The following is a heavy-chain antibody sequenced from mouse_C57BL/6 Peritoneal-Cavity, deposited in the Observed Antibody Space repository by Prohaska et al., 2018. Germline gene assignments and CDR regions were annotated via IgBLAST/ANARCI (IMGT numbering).Heavy chain of an antibody. J-gene: IGHJ3*01. CDR2: INPDSSTI. Sequence: EVKLLQSGGGLVQPGGSLKLSCAASGIDFSRYWMSWVLRAPGKGLEWIGEINPDSSTIKYAPSLKDKFISSRDNAKNTLYLQMSKVRSEDTARYYCARHGLAWFAYWGQGTLVTVSA. V-gene: IGHV4-1*01. CDR3: ARHGLAWFAY. CDR1: GIDFSRYW.